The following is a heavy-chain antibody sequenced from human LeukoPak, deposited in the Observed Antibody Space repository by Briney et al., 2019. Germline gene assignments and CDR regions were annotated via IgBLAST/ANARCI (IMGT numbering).Heavy chain of an antibody. Sequence: GGSLRLSCAASGFTFSSYAMHWVRQDPGKGLEWVAVISYDGGNKYYADSVKGRFTISRDNSKNTLYLQMNSLRAEDTAVYYCAREFSSSPGTFDYGGQGTLVTVSS. V-gene: IGHV3-30-3*01. CDR3: AREFSSSPGTFDY. J-gene: IGHJ4*02. CDR1: GFTFSSYA. D-gene: IGHD6-13*01. CDR2: ISYDGGNK.